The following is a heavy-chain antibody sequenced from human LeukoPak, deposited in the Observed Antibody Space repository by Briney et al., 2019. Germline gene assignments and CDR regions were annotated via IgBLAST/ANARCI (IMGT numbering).Heavy chain of an antibody. J-gene: IGHJ4*02. CDR2: IKRKTEGGTT. Sequence: GGSLRLSCAASGFTFNDAWMNWVRQAPEKGLEWVGRIKRKTEGGTTDYGAPVKGRFSISRDDSKNTAYLQMNSLKTEDTAFYYCTTGNFGPYWGQGTLVTVSS. CDR3: TTGNFGPY. D-gene: IGHD3-10*01. CDR1: GFTFNDAW. V-gene: IGHV3-15*07.